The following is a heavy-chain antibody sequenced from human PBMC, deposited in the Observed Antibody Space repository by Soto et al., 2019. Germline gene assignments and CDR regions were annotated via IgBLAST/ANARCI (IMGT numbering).Heavy chain of an antibody. CDR1: GGSISSGGYY. J-gene: IGHJ3*01. Sequence: SETLSLTCTVSGGSISSGGYYWSWIRQHPGKGLEWIGYIYYSGSTYYNPSLKSRVTISVDTSKNQFSLKLSSVTAADTAVYYCARIHCSGGSCYGDPWGQGTMVTISS. CDR3: ARIHCSGGSCYGDP. CDR2: IYYSGST. V-gene: IGHV4-31*03. D-gene: IGHD2-15*01.